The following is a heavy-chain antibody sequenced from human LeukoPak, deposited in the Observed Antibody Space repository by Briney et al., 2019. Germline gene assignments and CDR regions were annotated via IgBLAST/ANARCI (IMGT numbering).Heavy chain of an antibody. Sequence: GGSLRLSCAASGFTFSTYTMSWVRQAPGKGLEWVSYISSSSSTIYYADSVKGRFTISRDNAKNSLYLQMNSLRAEDTAVYYCARGAYYYEDWGQGTLVTVSS. CDR1: GFTFSTYT. CDR2: ISSSSSTI. CDR3: ARGAYYYED. J-gene: IGHJ4*02. V-gene: IGHV3-48*01. D-gene: IGHD3-22*01.